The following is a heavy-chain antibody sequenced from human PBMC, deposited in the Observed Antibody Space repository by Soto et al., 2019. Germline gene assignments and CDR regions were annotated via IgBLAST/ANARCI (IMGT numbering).Heavy chain of an antibody. CDR2: ISSSSSYI. CDR3: ARDHGSSSWPYYYYGMDV. J-gene: IGHJ6*02. CDR1: GFTFSSYS. Sequence: GGSLRLSCAASGFTFSSYSMNWVRQAPGKGLEWVSSISSSSSYIYYADSVKGRFTISRDNAKNSLYLQMNSLRAEDTAVYYCARDHGSSSWPYYYYGMDVWGQGTTVTVSS. D-gene: IGHD6-13*01. V-gene: IGHV3-21*01.